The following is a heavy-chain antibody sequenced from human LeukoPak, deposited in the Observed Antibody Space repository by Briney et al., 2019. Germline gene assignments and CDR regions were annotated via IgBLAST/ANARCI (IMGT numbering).Heavy chain of an antibody. CDR1: GFTFSSYA. CDR3: AREDWLAAAGTGWFDP. D-gene: IGHD6-13*01. J-gene: IGHJ5*02. CDR2: ISGSGGST. V-gene: IGHV3-23*01. Sequence: GSLRLSCAASGFTFSSYAMSWVRQAPGKGLEWVSAISGSGGSTYYADSVKGRFAISRDNSKNTLYLQMNSLRAEDTAVYYCAREDWLAAAGTGWFDPWGQGTLVTVSS.